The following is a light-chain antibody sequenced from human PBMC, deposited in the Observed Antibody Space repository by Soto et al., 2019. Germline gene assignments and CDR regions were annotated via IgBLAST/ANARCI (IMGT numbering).Light chain of an antibody. CDR3: CSCAASTTYV. CDR1: SNNVGSYNL. CDR2: EAS. J-gene: IGLJ1*01. V-gene: IGLV2-23*01. Sequence: QSALTQPASVSGSPGQSIXXSCTGTSNNVGSYNLVSWYQQHPGRAPKLIIYEASKRPSGVSNRFSGSKSGNTASLTISGLQAEDEADYYCCSCAASTTYVFGTGTKLTVL.